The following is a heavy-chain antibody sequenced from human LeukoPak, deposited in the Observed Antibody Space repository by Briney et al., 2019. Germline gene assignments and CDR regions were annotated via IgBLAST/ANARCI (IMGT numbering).Heavy chain of an antibody. V-gene: IGHV4-34*01. D-gene: IGHD3-9*01. CDR1: GGSFSGYY. CDR2: INHSGNT. J-gene: IGHJ4*02. Sequence: ETLSLTCAVYGGSFSGYYWSWIRQPPGKGLEWIGEINHSGNTNYNPSLKSRVTISVDTSKNHFSLKLSSVTAADTAVYYCARGLVTDYWGQGTLVTVSS. CDR3: ARGLVTDY.